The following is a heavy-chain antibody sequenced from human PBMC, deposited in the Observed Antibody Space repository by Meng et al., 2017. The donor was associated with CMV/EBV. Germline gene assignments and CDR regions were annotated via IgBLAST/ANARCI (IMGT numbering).Heavy chain of an antibody. CDR3: ARGYDFWSGYYLFDY. D-gene: IGHD3-3*01. V-gene: IGHV4-34*01. CDR1: GGSFSGYY. Sequence: QVQLQQWGAGLLKPSETLSLTCAVYGGSFSGYYRSWIRQPPGKGLEWIGEINHSGSTNYNPSLKSRVTISVDTSKNQFSLKLSSVTAADTAVYYCARGYDFWSGYYLFDYWGQGTLVTVSS. J-gene: IGHJ4*02. CDR2: INHSGST.